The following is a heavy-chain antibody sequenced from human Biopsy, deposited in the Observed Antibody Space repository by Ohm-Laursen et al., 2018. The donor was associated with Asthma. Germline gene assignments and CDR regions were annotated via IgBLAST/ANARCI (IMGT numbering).Heavy chain of an antibody. CDR1: GFAVSRDY. Sequence: SLRLSCAAPGFAVSRDYMFWVRQAPGKGLEWVSVIYSGGTSHTADSVRGRFTISRDYSKNTLYLQMHSLRAEDTAVYYCARGDNSNWSHYYFDYWGQGTLDTVSS. CDR3: ARGDNSNWSHYYFDY. CDR2: IYSGGTS. J-gene: IGHJ4*02. D-gene: IGHD2/OR15-2a*01. V-gene: IGHV3-53*01.